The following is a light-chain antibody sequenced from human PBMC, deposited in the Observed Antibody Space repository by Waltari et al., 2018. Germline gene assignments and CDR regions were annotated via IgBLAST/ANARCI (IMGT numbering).Light chain of an antibody. CDR3: QERSNWPGGA. CDR1: QNVRTY. CDR2: DAS. V-gene: IGKV3-11*01. J-gene: IGKJ4*01. Sequence: EIVLTQSQATLSLSPGERATLPYRASQNVRTYLAGFQHRPGQAPRLLIYDASNRPTDVPARFTGSGSGTDFTLTISSLQPEDFALYYCQERSNWPGGAFGGGTKVEIK.